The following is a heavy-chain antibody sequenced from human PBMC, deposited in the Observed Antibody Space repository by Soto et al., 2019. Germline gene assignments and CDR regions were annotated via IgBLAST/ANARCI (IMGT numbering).Heavy chain of an antibody. J-gene: IGHJ6*02. D-gene: IGHD4-4*01. CDR2: ISSSGSTI. CDR3: ARDLDYSIDYGMDV. V-gene: IGHV3-48*03. Sequence: HPGGSLRLSCAASGFTFSSYEMNWVRQAPGKGLEWVSYISSSGSTIYCADSVKGRFTISRDNAKNSLYLQMNSLRAEDTAVYYCARDLDYSIDYGMDVWGQGTTVTVSS. CDR1: GFTFSSYE.